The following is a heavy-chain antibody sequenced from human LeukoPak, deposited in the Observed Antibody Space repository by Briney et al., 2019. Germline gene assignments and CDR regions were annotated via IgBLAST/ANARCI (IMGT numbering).Heavy chain of an antibody. D-gene: IGHD3-3*01. CDR1: GFTFSSYS. J-gene: IGHJ4*02. V-gene: IGHV3-21*01. CDR3: ARGESYDFWSGYLSDY. CDR2: ISSSSSSYI. Sequence: GGSLRLSCAASGFTFSSYSMTWVRQAPGKGLEWVSSISSSSSSYIYYADSVKGRFTISRDNAKNSLYLQMNSLRAEDTAVYYCARGESYDFWSGYLSDYWGQGTLVTVSS.